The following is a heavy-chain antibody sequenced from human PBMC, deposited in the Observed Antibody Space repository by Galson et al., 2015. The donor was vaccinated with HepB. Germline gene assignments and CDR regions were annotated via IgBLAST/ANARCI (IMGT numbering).Heavy chain of an antibody. V-gene: IGHV3-30*04. CDR1: GFTFSSYA. Sequence: SLRIYCAASGFTFSSYAMQWVRQAPGKGLEWVAVISYDGSNKYYADSVKGRFIISRDNSKNTLYLQMNSLRAEDTAVYYCARGSRCSGGSCYSFDYWGQGTLVTVSS. CDR2: ISYDGSNK. J-gene: IGHJ4*02. CDR3: ARGSRCSGGSCYSFDY. D-gene: IGHD2-15*01.